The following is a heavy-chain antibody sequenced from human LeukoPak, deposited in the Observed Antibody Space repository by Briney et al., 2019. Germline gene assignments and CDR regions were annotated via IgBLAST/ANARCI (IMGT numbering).Heavy chain of an antibody. Sequence: VASVTVSCKASGYTFTNYGIFWVRQAPGQGLEWMGWISAYSGNTNYAQKLQGRVTMTTETSTSTAYMELESLRSDDTAVYYCAVSQGSYYDTSGYLGGDYWGQGTLVTVSS. CDR3: AVSQGSYYDTSGYLGGDY. V-gene: IGHV1-18*01. D-gene: IGHD3-22*01. CDR1: GYTFTNYG. J-gene: IGHJ4*02. CDR2: ISAYSGNT.